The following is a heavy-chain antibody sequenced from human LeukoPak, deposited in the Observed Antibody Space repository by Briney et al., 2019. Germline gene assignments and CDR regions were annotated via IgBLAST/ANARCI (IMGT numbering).Heavy chain of an antibody. V-gene: IGHV3-7*01. Sequence: GGSLRLSCAASGFTFSSYWMSWVRQAPGKGLERVANIKQDGSEKYYVDTVKGRFTISRDNAKNSLCLQMNSLRAGDTAVYYCARVRVRGIITYYFDYWGQGTLVTVSS. CDR2: IKQDGSEK. CDR3: ARVRVRGIITYYFDY. J-gene: IGHJ4*02. CDR1: GFTFSSYW. D-gene: IGHD3-10*01.